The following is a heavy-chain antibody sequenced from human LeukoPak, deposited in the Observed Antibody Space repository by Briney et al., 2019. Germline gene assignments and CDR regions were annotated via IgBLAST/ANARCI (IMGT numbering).Heavy chain of an antibody. D-gene: IGHD2-2*01. CDR3: ASCSSTSCRDYYYYYMDV. J-gene: IGHJ6*03. V-gene: IGHV4-59*01. CDR1: GGSISSYY. Sequence: SETLSLTCTVSGGSISSYYWSWIRQPPGKGLEWIGYIYYSGSTNYNPSLKSRVTISVDTSKNQFSLKLSSVTAADTAVYYCASCSSTSCRDYYYYYMDVWGKGTTVTISS. CDR2: IYYSGST.